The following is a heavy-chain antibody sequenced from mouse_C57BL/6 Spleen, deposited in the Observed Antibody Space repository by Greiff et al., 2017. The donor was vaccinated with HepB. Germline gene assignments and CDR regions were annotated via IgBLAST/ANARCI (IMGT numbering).Heavy chain of an antibody. CDR1: GYSFTSYY. CDR3: AITNRRNFDY. Sequence: QVQLKESGPELVKPGASVKISCKASGYSFTSYYIHWVKQRPGQGLEWIGWIYPGSGNTKYNEKFKGKATLTADTSSSTAYMQLSSLTSEDSAVYYCAITNRRNFDYWGQGTTLTVSS. V-gene: IGHV1-66*01. J-gene: IGHJ2*01. D-gene: IGHD6-1*01. CDR2: IYPGSGNT.